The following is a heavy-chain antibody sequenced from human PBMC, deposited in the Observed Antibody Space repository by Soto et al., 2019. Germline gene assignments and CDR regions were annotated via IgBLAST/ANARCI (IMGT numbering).Heavy chain of an antibody. J-gene: IGHJ2*01. CDR2: ISGSGGST. Sequence: EVQLLESGGGLVQPGGSLRLSCAASGFTFSSYAMSWVRQAPGKGLEWVSAISGSGGSTYYADSVKGRFTISRDNSKNTLYMEMNSLRPEDTAIYYCAKAPRGGRYGDWYFDLWGRGTLVTVSS. D-gene: IGHD4-17*01. CDR1: GFTFSSYA. V-gene: IGHV3-23*01. CDR3: AKAPRGGRYGDWYFDL.